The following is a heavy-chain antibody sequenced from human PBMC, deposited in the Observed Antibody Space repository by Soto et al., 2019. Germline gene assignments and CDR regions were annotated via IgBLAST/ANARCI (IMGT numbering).Heavy chain of an antibody. D-gene: IGHD3-22*01. J-gene: IGHJ4*02. CDR1: GFTFSSYS. CDR2: ISSSSNYI. V-gene: IGHV3-21*01. CDR3: ARVGSYYDSSGYHHSTLDY. Sequence: GGSLRLSCAASGFTFSSYSMNWVRQAPGKGLEWVSSISSSSNYIYYADSVKGRFTISRDNAKSSLYLQMNSLRAEDTAVYYCARVGSYYDSSGYHHSTLDYWGQGTLVTVSS.